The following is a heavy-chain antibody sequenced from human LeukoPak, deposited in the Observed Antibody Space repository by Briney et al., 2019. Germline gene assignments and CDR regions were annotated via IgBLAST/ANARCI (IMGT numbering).Heavy chain of an antibody. J-gene: IGHJ4*02. CDR1: GFTFSSYA. CDR3: AGGGATIFGVVIV. Sequence: GGSLRLSCAASGFTFSSYAMHWVRQAPGKGLEWVAVISYDGSNKYYADSVKGRFTISRDNSKNTLYLQMNSLRAEDTAVYYCAGGGATIFGVVIVWGQGTLVTVSS. D-gene: IGHD3-3*01. CDR2: ISYDGSNK. V-gene: IGHV3-30-3*01.